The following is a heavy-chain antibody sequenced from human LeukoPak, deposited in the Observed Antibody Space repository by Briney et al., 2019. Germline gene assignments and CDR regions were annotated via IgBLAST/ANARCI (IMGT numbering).Heavy chain of an antibody. CDR1: GFTFSSYD. CDR3: ARGEGYSYDIYYYYGMDV. CDR2: ISYDGSNK. D-gene: IGHD5-18*01. J-gene: IGHJ6*02. Sequence: GGSLRLSCAASGFTFSSYDMHWVRQAPGKGLEWVAVISYDGSNKYYADSVKGRFTISRDNSKNTLYLQMNSLRAEDTAVYYCARGEGYSYDIYYYYGMDVWGQGTTVTVSS. V-gene: IGHV3-30-3*01.